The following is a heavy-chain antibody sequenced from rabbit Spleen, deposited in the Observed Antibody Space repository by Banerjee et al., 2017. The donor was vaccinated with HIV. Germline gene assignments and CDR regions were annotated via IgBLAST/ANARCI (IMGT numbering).Heavy chain of an antibody. V-gene: IGHV1S7*01. CDR3: ARDLVAVIGWNFGL. J-gene: IGHJ4*01. D-gene: IGHD1-1*01. CDR1: GFTLSSYY. CDR2: IVPIFGVT. Sequence: QLEESAGGLVQPGGSLKLSCKASGFTLSSYYMNWVRQAPGKGLEWIGYIVPIFGVTYYANWVNGRFTISSHNAQNTLYLQLNSLTAADTATYFCARDLVAVIGWNFGLWGPGTLVTVS.